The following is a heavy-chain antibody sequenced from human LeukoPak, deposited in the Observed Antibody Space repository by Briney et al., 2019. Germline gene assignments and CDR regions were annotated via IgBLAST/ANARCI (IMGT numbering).Heavy chain of an antibody. Sequence: PGRSLRLSCAASGFTFSSYGMHWVRQAPGKGLEWVAVISYDGSNKYYADSVKGRFTISRDNSKNTLYLQMNSLRAEDTAVYYCAKDLVNIVVVPAATPYYYYGMDVWGQGTRVTVSS. CDR1: GFTFSSYG. J-gene: IGHJ6*02. V-gene: IGHV3-30*18. CDR3: AKDLVNIVVVPAATPYYYYGMDV. CDR2: ISYDGSNK. D-gene: IGHD2-2*01.